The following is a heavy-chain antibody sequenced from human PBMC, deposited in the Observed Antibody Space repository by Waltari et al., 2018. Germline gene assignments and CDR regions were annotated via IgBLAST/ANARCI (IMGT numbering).Heavy chain of an antibody. CDR2: INHSGST. V-gene: IGHV4-34*01. CDR1: GGSFSGYY. Sequence: QVQLQQWGAGLLKPSETLSLTCAVYGGSFSGYYWRWLRQPPWKGLAWLGEINHSGSTNYNPSLKSRVTISVDTSKNQCSLKLSSVTAADTGVYYCARGVTYCSSTSCPRRVRYYYGMDVWGQGTTVTVSS. J-gene: IGHJ6*02. CDR3: ARGVTYCSSTSCPRRVRYYYGMDV. D-gene: IGHD2-2*01.